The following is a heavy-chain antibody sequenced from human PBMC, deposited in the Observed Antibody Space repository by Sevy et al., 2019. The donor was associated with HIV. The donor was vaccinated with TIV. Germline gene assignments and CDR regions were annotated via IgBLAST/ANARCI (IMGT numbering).Heavy chain of an antibody. V-gene: IGHV3-7*01. Sequence: GGSLRLSCAASGFTFSSYWMSWVRQAPGKGLEWVANIKQDGSEKYYVDSVKGRFTISRDNAKNSLYLQMNSLRADDMAVYYCARVGYCSGTSCYTGGYYYYGMDVWGQGTTVTVSS. J-gene: IGHJ6*02. CDR2: IKQDGSEK. D-gene: IGHD2-2*02. CDR3: ARVGYCSGTSCYTGGYYYYGMDV. CDR1: GFTFSSYW.